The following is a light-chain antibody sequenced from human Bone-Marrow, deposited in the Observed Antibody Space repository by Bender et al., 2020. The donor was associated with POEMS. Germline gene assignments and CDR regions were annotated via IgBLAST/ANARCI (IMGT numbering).Light chain of an antibody. CDR3: CSYAGHNTWV. CDR1: ISDVGSYNL. CDR2: EVN. Sequence: QSALTQPASVSGSPGQSITISCTGTISDVGSYNLVSWYQQYPGKAPKTLIFEVNKRPSGVSYRFSGSKSGNTASLTISGLQADDEADYYCCSYAGHNTWVFGGGTKLTVL. V-gene: IGLV2-23*02. J-gene: IGLJ3*02.